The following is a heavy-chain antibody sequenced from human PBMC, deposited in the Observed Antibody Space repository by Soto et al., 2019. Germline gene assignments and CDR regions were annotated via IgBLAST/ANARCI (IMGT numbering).Heavy chain of an antibody. V-gene: IGHV3-23*01. CDR1: GFTFSSYA. D-gene: IGHD4-17*01. CDR2: ISRASFT. CDR3: AKDGAGYGDKQEVY. Sequence: EVQLLESGGGLVQPGGSLRLSCTASGFTFSSYAMSWVRQAPGKGLEWVSGISRASFTYYADSVKGRFTISRDNSKNMMYLQMNSLRVEDTAVYYCAKDGAGYGDKQEVYWGKGTLVTVSS. J-gene: IGHJ4*02.